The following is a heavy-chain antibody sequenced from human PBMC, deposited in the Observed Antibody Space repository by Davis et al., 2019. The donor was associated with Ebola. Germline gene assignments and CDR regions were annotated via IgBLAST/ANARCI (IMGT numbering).Heavy chain of an antibody. J-gene: IGHJ6*02. CDR3: ASGDGRGSSYDMDV. CDR1: GFTFSSYW. V-gene: IGHV3-74*01. Sequence: HTGGSLRLSCAASGFTFSSYWMHWVRQAPGKGLVWVSRINSDGSSTSYADSVKGRFTISRDNAKNTLYLQMNSLRAEDTAVYYCASGDGRGSSYDMDVWGQGTTVTVSS. CDR2: INSDGSST. D-gene: IGHD5-12*01.